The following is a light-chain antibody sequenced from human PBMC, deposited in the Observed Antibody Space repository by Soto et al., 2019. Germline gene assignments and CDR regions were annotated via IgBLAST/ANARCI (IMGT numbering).Light chain of an antibody. CDR2: EVS. Sequence: QSALTQPASVSGSPGHSITISCTGTSNDVGGYDYVSWYQQHPGKAPKLVIYEVSHRPSGISDRFSGSKSGNTASLTISGLQVEDEADYYCSSYATSSPYVFGPGTKLTVL. V-gene: IGLV2-14*01. CDR3: SSYATSSPYV. J-gene: IGLJ1*01. CDR1: SNDVGGYDY.